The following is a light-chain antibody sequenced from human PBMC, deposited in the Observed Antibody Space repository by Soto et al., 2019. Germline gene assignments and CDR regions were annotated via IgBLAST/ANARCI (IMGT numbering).Light chain of an antibody. V-gene: IGKV2-28*01. J-gene: IGKJ1*01. CDR1: QSLLHSNGYNY. CDR3: HQYCRSPWT. CDR2: LAS. Sequence: DTVMTQSALSLPVTPGEPASISCKSTQSLLHSNGYNYVDWYLQKPGQSPQLLISLASNRASGVPDRFSGSGSGTDFTLKISRVEAEDFAVDHCHQYCRSPWTFGQGTKVEVK.